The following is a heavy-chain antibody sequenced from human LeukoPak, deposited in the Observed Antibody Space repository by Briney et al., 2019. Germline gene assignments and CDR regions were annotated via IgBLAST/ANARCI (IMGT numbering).Heavy chain of an antibody. CDR1: GYRFTSYW. Sequence: ESLKIPCKGSGYRFTSYWIGWVRQMPGKGLEWMGFIYPGDSDTRYSPSFQGQVTISADKSMSTAYLQWSSLKASDTAMYYCARRRGRYSGDAFDIWGQGTMVTVSS. D-gene: IGHD1-26*01. V-gene: IGHV5-51*01. CDR2: IYPGDSDT. CDR3: ARRRGRYSGDAFDI. J-gene: IGHJ3*02.